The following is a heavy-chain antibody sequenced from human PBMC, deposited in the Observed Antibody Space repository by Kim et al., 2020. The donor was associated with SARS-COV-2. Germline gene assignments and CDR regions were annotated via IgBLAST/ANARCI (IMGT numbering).Heavy chain of an antibody. CDR3: ARGYCSSTSCYTSSYYYYYMDV. Sequence: SETLSLTCTVSGGSISSYYWSWIRQPPGKGLEWIGYIYYSGSTNYNPSLKSRVTISVDTSKNQFSLKLSSVTAADTAVYYCARGYCSSTSCYTSSYYYYYMDVWGKGTPVTVSS. V-gene: IGHV4-59*01. D-gene: IGHD2-2*02. CDR2: IYYSGST. CDR1: GGSISSYY. J-gene: IGHJ6*03.